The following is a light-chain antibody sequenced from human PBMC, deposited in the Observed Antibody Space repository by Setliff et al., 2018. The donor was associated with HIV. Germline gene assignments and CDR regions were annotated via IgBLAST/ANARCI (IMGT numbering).Light chain of an antibody. V-gene: IGKV1-9*01. CDR3: QQLNSFPLIT. J-gene: IGKJ5*01. Sequence: DIQLTQSPSFLSASVGDRVTITCRASQGISRYLAWYQQKPGKAPKLLVYAASTLQSGVPSRSSGSGSGTEFTLTISSLQPEDFATYYCQQLNSFPLITFGQGTRLEIK. CDR1: QGISRY. CDR2: AAS.